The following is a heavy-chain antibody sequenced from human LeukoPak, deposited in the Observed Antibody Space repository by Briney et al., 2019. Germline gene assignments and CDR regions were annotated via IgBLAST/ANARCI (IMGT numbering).Heavy chain of an antibody. J-gene: IGHJ6*03. CDR3: ARDKDSSGSYMDV. CDR2: INPNSGGT. Sequence: ASVKVSCKASGYTFTGYYMHWVRQAPGQGLEWMGWINPNSGGTNYAQKFQGRVTMTRDTSISTAYMELSRLRSEDTAVYYCARDKDSSGSYMDVWGKGTTVTVSS. V-gene: IGHV1-2*02. D-gene: IGHD6-19*01. CDR1: GYTFTGYY.